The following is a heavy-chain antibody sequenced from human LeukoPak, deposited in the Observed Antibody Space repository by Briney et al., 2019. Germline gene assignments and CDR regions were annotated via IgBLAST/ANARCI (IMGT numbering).Heavy chain of an antibody. V-gene: IGHV3-20*04. D-gene: IGHD6-13*01. CDR3: ARVNRYSSSCIECWFDP. CDR1: GFTFDDYG. CDR2: INWNGGST. Sequence: PGGSLRLSCAASGFTFDDYGMSWVRQAPGKGLEWVSGINWNGGSTGYADSVKGRFTISRDNAKNSLYLQMNSLRAEDTALYYCARVNRYSSSCIECWFDPWGQGTLVTVSS. J-gene: IGHJ5*02.